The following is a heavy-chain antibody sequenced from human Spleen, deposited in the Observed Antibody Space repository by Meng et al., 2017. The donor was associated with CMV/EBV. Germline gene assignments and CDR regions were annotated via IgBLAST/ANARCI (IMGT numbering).Heavy chain of an antibody. CDR2: ISGSYNST. D-gene: IGHD6-6*01. CDR1: GFTFSNYA. V-gene: IGHV3-23*01. J-gene: IGHJ6*02. CDR3: ARHLIEYGTAHAMNV. Sequence: GESLKISCAASGFTFSNYAMSWVRQAPGKGLEWVSAISGSYNSTYYADSVKGRFTISRDNSKNTLYLQMNSLRAEDTAVYYCARHLIEYGTAHAMNVWGQGTTVTVSS.